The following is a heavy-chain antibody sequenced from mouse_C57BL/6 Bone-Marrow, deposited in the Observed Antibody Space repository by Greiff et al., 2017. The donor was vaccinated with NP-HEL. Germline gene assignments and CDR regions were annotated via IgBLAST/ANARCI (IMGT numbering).Heavy chain of an antibody. V-gene: IGHV5-9-1*02. Sequence: EVQGVESGEGLVKPGGSLKLSCAASGFTFSSYAMSWVRQTPEKRLEWVAYISSGGDYIYYADTVKGRFTISRDNARNTLYLQMSSLKSEDTAMYYCTRGWAFYAMDYWGQGTSVTVSS. CDR2: ISSGGDYI. CDR3: TRGWAFYAMDY. J-gene: IGHJ4*01. D-gene: IGHD3-3*01. CDR1: GFTFSSYA.